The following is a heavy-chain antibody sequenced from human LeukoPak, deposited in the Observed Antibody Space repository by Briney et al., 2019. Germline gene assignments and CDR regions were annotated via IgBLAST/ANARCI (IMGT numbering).Heavy chain of an antibody. CDR1: GGSISSYY. Sequence: SETLSLTCTVSGGSISSYYWSWIRQPPGRGLEWVANVYYSGTTNYNPSLRSRVSISLDTSKNQFSLKLRSVTAADTAVYYCASHDYGDFFDYWGQGTLVTVSS. CDR2: VYYSGTT. CDR3: ASHDYGDFFDY. V-gene: IGHV4-59*01. D-gene: IGHD4-17*01. J-gene: IGHJ4*02.